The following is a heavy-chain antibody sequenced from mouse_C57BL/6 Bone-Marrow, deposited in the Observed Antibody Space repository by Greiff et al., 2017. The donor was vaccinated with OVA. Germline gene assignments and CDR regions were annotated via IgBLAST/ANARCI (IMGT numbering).Heavy chain of an antibody. CDR3: ASYDDGFDY. Sequence: VQLKESGPGLVKPSQSLSLTCSVTGYSITSGYYWNWIRQFPGNKLEWMGYISYDGSNNYNPSLKNRISITRDTSKNQFFLKLNSVTTEDTATYYCASYDDGFDYWGQGTTLTVSS. CDR2: ISYDGSN. V-gene: IGHV3-6*01. CDR1: GYSITSGYY. J-gene: IGHJ2*01. D-gene: IGHD2-12*01.